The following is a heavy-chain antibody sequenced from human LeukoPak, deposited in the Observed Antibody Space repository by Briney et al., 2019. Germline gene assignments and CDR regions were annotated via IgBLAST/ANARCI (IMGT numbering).Heavy chain of an antibody. CDR3: ARHIDNTAGGGSYGYFDT. Sequence: MSSETLALTCTVSGDSISSTPYYWAWIRQPPGKGLEWIASVCKSGSTYYSPSLKGRVTLSVDTSKNQFSLQLSSVTAADTAVYYCARHIDNTAGGGSYGYFDTWGRGTLVTVSS. V-gene: IGHV4-39*01. CDR2: VCKSGST. CDR1: GDSISSTPYY. D-gene: IGHD1-26*01. J-gene: IGHJ4*02.